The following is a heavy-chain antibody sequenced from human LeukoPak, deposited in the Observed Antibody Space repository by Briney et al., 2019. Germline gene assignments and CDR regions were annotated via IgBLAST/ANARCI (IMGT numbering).Heavy chain of an antibody. V-gene: IGHV3-23*01. J-gene: IGHJ6*02. CDR2: ISGSGGST. CDR3: ARDQGITTEPDPYYYYGMDV. D-gene: IGHD3-3*01. Sequence: GGSLRLSCAASGFTFSSYAMSWVRQAPGKGLEWVSAISGSGGSTYYADSVKGRFTISRDNSKNTLYLQMNSLRAEDTAVYYCARDQGITTEPDPYYYYGMDVWGQGTTVTVSS. CDR1: GFTFSSYA.